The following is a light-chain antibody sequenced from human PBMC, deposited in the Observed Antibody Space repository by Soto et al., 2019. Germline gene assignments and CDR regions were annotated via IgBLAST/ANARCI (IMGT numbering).Light chain of an antibody. Sequence: DIQMTQSPSTLAGSVGDRFTITCRSSQTISSWLAWYQQKPGKAPKLLIYKASTLKSGVPSRFSGSGSGTEFTLTVSRLEPEDFAVYYCQQFGDSLTFGGGTKVDIK. J-gene: IGKJ4*01. CDR3: QQFGDSLT. CDR2: KAS. CDR1: QTISSW. V-gene: IGKV1-5*03.